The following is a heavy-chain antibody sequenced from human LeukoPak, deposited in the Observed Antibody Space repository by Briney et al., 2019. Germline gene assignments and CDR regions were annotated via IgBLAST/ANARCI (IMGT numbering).Heavy chain of an antibody. CDR3: ARGRGMSSIAARLVY. D-gene: IGHD6-6*01. CDR2: ITHSGSA. Sequence: SETLSLTCAVYGGSFSGYYWSWIRQPPGKGLEWIGEITHSGSANYNPSLKSRVTISVDTSKNQFSLKLSSVTAADTAVYYCARGRGMSSIAARLVYWGQGTLVTVSS. CDR1: GGSFSGYY. J-gene: IGHJ4*02. V-gene: IGHV4-34*01.